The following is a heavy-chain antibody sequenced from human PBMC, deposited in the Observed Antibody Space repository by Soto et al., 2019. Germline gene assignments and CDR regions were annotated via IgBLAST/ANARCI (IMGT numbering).Heavy chain of an antibody. Sequence: GASVKVSCKASGYTFTSYYMHWVRQAPGQGLEWMGIINPSGGSTSYAQKFQGRVTMTRDTSTSTVYMELSSLRSEDTAVYYCARVVDPTNIRMFPNVQLLRYFDWAAREWGQGTLVTVSS. V-gene: IGHV1-46*03. D-gene: IGHD3-9*01. CDR2: INPSGGST. CDR1: GYTFTSYY. CDR3: ARVVDPTNIRMFPNVQLLRYFDWAARE. J-gene: IGHJ4*02.